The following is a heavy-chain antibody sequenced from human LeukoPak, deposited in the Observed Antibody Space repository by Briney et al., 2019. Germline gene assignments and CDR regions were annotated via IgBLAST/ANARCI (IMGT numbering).Heavy chain of an antibody. CDR2: ISYDGSTK. V-gene: IGHV3-30*03. D-gene: IGHD1-26*01. J-gene: IGHJ4*02. CDR3: ARTESSEYYFVY. Sequence: GESLTLSCAASGFTFSSYGMHWVRQAPGKGLEWVADISYDGSTKYYADSVKGRFTISRDNSKNTLYLQMNSLRAEDTAVYYCARTESSEYYFVYWGQGTLVSVPS. CDR1: GFTFSSYG.